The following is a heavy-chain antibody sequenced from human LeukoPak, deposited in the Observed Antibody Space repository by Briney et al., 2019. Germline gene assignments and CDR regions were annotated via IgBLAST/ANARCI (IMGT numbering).Heavy chain of an antibody. CDR3: ASVGYGDYV. Sequence: SETLSLTCTVSGGSVSSGSYYWSWIRQPPGKGLEWIGYIYYSGSTNYNPSLKSRVTISVDTSKNQFSLKLSSVTAADTAVYYCASVGYGDYVWGQGTLVTVSS. CDR2: IYYSGST. CDR1: GGSVSSGSYY. J-gene: IGHJ4*02. D-gene: IGHD4-17*01. V-gene: IGHV4-61*01.